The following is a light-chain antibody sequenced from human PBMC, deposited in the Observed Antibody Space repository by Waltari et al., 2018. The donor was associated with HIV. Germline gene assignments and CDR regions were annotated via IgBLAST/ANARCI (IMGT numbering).Light chain of an antibody. J-gene: IGKJ4*01. V-gene: IGKV3-20*01. CDR3: QQYGSSPLT. CDR2: GAS. Sequence: EIVLTQSPGTLSLSSGERATLSCRASQSVSSSYLAWYQQKPGQAPRLLIYGASSRVTGIPDRFSGSGSGTDFTLTISRLEPEDFAVYYCQQYGSSPLTFGGGTKVEIK. CDR1: QSVSSSY.